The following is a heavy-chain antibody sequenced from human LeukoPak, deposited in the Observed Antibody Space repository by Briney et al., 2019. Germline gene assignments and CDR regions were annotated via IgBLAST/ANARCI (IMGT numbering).Heavy chain of an antibody. J-gene: IGHJ4*02. Sequence: SETLSLTCTVSGGSISSYYWSWIRQPPGKGLEWIGYIYYSGSTNYNPSLKSRVTISVDTSKNQFSLKLSSVTAADTAVYYCARGRGITIFGVGGYFDYWGQGTLVTVSS. V-gene: IGHV4-59*01. CDR2: IYYSGST. CDR1: GGSISSYY. CDR3: ARGRGITIFGVGGYFDY. D-gene: IGHD3-3*01.